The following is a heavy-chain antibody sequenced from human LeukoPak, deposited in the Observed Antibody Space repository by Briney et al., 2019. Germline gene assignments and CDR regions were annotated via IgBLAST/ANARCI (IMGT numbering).Heavy chain of an antibody. Sequence: GSLRLSCAASGFTFSDSAMSWVRQAPGKGLEWVSVIRYNGGRTHYADPVKGRFTISRDNSKSTLYLQMNSLRADDTAVYYCAKGLRGYFGSGSYNDAFDIWGQGTMVTVSS. V-gene: IGHV3-23*01. J-gene: IGHJ3*02. CDR3: AKGLRGYFGSGSYNDAFDI. D-gene: IGHD3-10*01. CDR1: GFTFSDSA. CDR2: IRYNGGRT.